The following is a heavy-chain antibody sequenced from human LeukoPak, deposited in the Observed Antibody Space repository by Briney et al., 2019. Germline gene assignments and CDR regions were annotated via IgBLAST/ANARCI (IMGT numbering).Heavy chain of an antibody. J-gene: IGHJ3*02. CDR1: GFTFSSYS. CDR2: IGISSAT. CDR3: ARDLGSVNFAFDI. D-gene: IGHD3-10*01. Sequence: GGSLRLSCAVSGFTFSSYSLNWVRQAPGKGLEWVSYIGISSATYYGDSVKGRFTISRDNARNSLYLQMNSLRDEDTAVYYCARDLGSVNFAFDIWGQGTMVTVSS. V-gene: IGHV3-48*02.